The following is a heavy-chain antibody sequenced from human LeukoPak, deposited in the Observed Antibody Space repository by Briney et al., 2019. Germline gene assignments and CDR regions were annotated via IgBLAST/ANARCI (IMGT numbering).Heavy chain of an antibody. J-gene: IGHJ3*02. V-gene: IGHV3-48*04. CDR3: AKSDRPGDAFDI. D-gene: IGHD2-15*01. CDR2: ISSSSSTI. Sequence: GGSLRLSCAASGFTFSSYSMNWVRQAPGKGLEWVSYISSSSSTIYYADSVKGRFTISRDNSKNSLYLQMNSLRAEDTALYYCAKSDRPGDAFDIWGQGTMVTVSS. CDR1: GFTFSSYS.